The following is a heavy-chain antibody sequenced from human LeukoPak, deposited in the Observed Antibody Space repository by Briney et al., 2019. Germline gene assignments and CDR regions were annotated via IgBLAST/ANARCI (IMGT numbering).Heavy chain of an antibody. Sequence: SETLSLTCTLSGGSVTTSSFYWAWIRQPPGKGLECIGTIYYSGITYYHSSLKSRVTISVDTSKNQFSLKLNSVTAADTAVYYCARTITDRAAYYDILTGYFDYWGQGTLVTVSS. V-gene: IGHV4-39*07. J-gene: IGHJ4*02. CDR2: IYYSGIT. CDR3: ARTITDRAAYYDILTGYFDY. D-gene: IGHD3-9*01. CDR1: GGSVTTSSFY.